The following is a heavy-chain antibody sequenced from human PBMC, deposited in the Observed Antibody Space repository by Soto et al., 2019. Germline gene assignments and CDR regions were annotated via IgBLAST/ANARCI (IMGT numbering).Heavy chain of an antibody. CDR3: AREIVTRYSSSWYSSRFGVEY. CDR2: ISAYNGNT. V-gene: IGHV1-18*01. J-gene: IGHJ4*02. D-gene: IGHD6-13*01. Sequence: ASVKVSCKASGYTFTSYGISWVRQAPGQGLEWMGWISAYNGNTNYAQKLQGRVTMTTDTSTSTAYMELRSLRSDVTAVYYCAREIVTRYSSSWYSSRFGVEYWGQGTLVTVSS. CDR1: GYTFTSYG.